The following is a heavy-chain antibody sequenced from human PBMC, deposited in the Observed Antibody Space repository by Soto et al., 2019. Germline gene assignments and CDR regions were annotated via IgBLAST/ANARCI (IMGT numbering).Heavy chain of an antibody. V-gene: IGHV3-23*01. CDR1: GFSFSNYA. CDR2: ISATGAST. CDR3: ARGADWFDS. J-gene: IGHJ5*01. Sequence: PGGSLRLSCAASGFSFSNYAMSWVRHAPGKGLECVSSISATGASTFYADSVKGRFTISRDNSKNTLYLQMNTLRPEDTAVYYCARGADWFDSWGQGTLVTVSS.